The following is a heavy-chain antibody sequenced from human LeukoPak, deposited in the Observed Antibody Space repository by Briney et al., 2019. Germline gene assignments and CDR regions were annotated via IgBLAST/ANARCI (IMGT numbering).Heavy chain of an antibody. J-gene: IGHJ5*02. Sequence: PSETLSLTCTVSGDSISSGSYYWSWIRQPAGKGLEWIGRIYTSGSTNYNPSLKSRVTISVDTSKNQFSLKLSSVTAADTAVYYCAREGAIYDILTGYYSNWFDPRGQGTLVTVSS. V-gene: IGHV4-61*02. CDR1: GDSISSGSYY. D-gene: IGHD3-9*01. CDR2: IYTSGST. CDR3: AREGAIYDILTGYYSNWFDP.